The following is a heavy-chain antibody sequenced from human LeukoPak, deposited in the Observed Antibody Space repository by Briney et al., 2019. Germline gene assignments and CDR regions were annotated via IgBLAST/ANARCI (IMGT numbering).Heavy chain of an antibody. CDR3: ARVNGDYAEA. CDR1: GGSISSGTYY. J-gene: IGHJ4*02. Sequence: NPSETLSLTCTVSGGSISSGTYYWSWIREHPGKGLEWFGYIYYSGSTYYNPSLKSRLTISVDTSKNQFSLKLSSVTAADTAVYYCARVNGDYAEAWGQGTLVTDSS. V-gene: IGHV4-31*03. CDR2: IYYSGST. D-gene: IGHD4-17*01.